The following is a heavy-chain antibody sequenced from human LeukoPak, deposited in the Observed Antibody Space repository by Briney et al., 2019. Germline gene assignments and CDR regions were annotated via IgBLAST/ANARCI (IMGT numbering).Heavy chain of an antibody. CDR3: ASYDSSGYYPH. CDR2: INPSGGST. J-gene: IGHJ4*02. D-gene: IGHD3-22*01. V-gene: IGHV1-46*01. CDR1: GYTFTGYY. Sequence: ASVKVSCKASGYTFTGYYMHWVRQAPGQGLEWMGIINPSGGSTSYAQKFQGRVTMTRDTSTSTVYMELSSLRSEDTAVYYCASYDSSGYYPHWGQGTLVTVSS.